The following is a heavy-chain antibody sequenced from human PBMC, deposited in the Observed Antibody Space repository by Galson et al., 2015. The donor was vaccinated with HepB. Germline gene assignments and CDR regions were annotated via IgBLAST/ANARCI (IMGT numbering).Heavy chain of an antibody. J-gene: IGHJ6*02. CDR3: ARQNYYGAGNNYMDYYYSGLDV. D-gene: IGHD3-10*01. CDR1: GFAFNSYT. Sequence: SLRLSCAASGFAFNSYTLNWVRPSPGKGLEWVSSISRSGNYIYYADSVRGRFTVSRDNAKNSLYLQLNSLRAEDTAAYFCARQNYYGAGNNYMDYYYSGLDVWGQGTTVTVSS. V-gene: IGHV3-21*01. CDR2: ISRSGNYI.